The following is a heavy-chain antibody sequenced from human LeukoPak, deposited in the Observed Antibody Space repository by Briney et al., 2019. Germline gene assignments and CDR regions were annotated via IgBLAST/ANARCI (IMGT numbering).Heavy chain of an antibody. CDR3: AKDQLRSHSY. D-gene: IGHD4-17*01. CDR1: GFTFSDYS. V-gene: IGHV3-23*01. CDR2: ISGSGGST. Sequence: GGSLRLSCAASGFTFSDYSMNWVRQAPGKGLEWVSAISGSGGSTCYADSVKGRFTISRDNSKNTLYLQMNSLRAEDTAVYYCAKDQLRSHSYWGQGTLVTVSS. J-gene: IGHJ4*02.